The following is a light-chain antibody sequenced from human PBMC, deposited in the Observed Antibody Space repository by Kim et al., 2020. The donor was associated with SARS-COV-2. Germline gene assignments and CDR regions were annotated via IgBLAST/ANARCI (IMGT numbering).Light chain of an antibody. Sequence: QSALTQPRSVSGSPGQSVTITCTGTSSDVGAYTYVSWYQQHTGKAPKLIISNVNRRPSGVPDRFSGSKSGRTASLTISGLQTEDEADYYCCSYAGSYAPHAFGTGAKVTVL. J-gene: IGLJ1*01. CDR1: SSDVGAYTY. V-gene: IGLV2-11*01. CDR3: CSYAGSYAPHA. CDR2: NVN.